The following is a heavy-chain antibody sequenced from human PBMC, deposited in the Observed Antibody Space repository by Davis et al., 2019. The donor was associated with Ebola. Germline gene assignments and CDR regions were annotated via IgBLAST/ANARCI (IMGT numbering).Heavy chain of an antibody. CDR2: ISYDGSNK. V-gene: IGHV3-30-3*01. J-gene: IGHJ6*02. D-gene: IGHD6-13*01. CDR1: GFTFSSYA. CDR3: AGSHSSSWANYYYYGMDV. Sequence: PGGSLRLSCAASGFTFSSYAMHWVRQAPGKGLEWVAVISYDGSNKYYADSVKGRFTISRDNSKNTLYLQMNSLRAEDTAVYYCAGSHSSSWANYYYYGMDVWGQGTTVTVSS.